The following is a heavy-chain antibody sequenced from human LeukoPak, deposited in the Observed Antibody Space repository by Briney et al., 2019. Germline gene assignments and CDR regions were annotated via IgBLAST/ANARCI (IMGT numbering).Heavy chain of an antibody. CDR3: ARDDAIWGVIYYDSSSTDY. CDR2: ISAYNGNT. J-gene: IGHJ4*02. Sequence: ASVKVSCKASGYTFTSYGISWVRQAPGQGLEWMGWISAYNGNTNYAQKLQGRVTMTTDTSTSTAYMELRSLRSEDTAVYYCARDDAIWGVIYYDSSSTDYWGQGTLVTVSS. V-gene: IGHV1-18*01. D-gene: IGHD3-22*01. CDR1: GYTFTSYG.